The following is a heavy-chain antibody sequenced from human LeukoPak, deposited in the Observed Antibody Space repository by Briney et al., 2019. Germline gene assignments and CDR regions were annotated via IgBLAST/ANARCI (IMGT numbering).Heavy chain of an antibody. CDR2: ISSSSSYI. CDR1: GFTFSSYS. CDR3: ATTVTPEPTDS. V-gene: IGHV3-21*01. D-gene: IGHD4-17*01. Sequence: GGSLTLPCAASGFTFSSYSMNWVRQAPGKGLEWVSSISSSSSYIYYADSVKGRFTISRDNAKNSLYLQMNSLRAEDTAVYYCATTVTPEPTDSWGQGTLVTVSS. J-gene: IGHJ4*02.